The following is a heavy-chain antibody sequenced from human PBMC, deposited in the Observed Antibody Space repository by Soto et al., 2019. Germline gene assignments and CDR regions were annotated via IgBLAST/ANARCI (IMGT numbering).Heavy chain of an antibody. Sequence: QVQLVQSGTEVKKSGASVNVSCKAFGYTFTSYGFSWVRQVPGQGLEWLGWISAFNGDTQYAQTMKGRLTVTTDTSTTTVHMELRSLTPADTAVYYCTREAGWQPMVPYDWGQGTLVTVS. D-gene: IGHD6-13*01. J-gene: IGHJ4*02. CDR2: ISAFNGDT. CDR3: TREAGWQPMVPYD. CDR1: GYTFTSYG. V-gene: IGHV1-18*04.